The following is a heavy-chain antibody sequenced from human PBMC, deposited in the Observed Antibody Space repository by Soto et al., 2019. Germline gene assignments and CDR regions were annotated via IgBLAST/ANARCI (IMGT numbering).Heavy chain of an antibody. CDR2: ISAYNGNT. Sequence: ASVKVSCKASGYTFTSYGISWVRQAPGQGLEWMGWISAYNGNTNYAQKLQGRVTMTTDTSTSTAYMELRSLRSDDTAVYYCARASITIFGVVDPMDVWGKGTTVTVS. V-gene: IGHV1-18*01. J-gene: IGHJ6*03. CDR3: ARASITIFGVVDPMDV. CDR1: GYTFTSYG. D-gene: IGHD3-3*01.